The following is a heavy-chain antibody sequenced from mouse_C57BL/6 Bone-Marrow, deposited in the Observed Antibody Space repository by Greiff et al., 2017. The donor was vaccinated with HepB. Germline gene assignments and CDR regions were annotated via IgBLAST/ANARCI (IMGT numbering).Heavy chain of an antibody. D-gene: IGHD2-4*01. CDR2: INPSSGYT. V-gene: IGHV1-7*01. Sequence: QVQLQQSGAELAKPGASVKLSCKASGYTFTSYWMHWVKQRPGQGLEWIGYINPSSGYTKYNQKFKDKATLTADKSTSTAYMQLSSLTYEDSAVYYCARYLYDYDVRFAYWGQGTLVTVSA. CDR3: ARYLYDYDVRFAY. CDR1: GYTFTSYW. J-gene: IGHJ3*01.